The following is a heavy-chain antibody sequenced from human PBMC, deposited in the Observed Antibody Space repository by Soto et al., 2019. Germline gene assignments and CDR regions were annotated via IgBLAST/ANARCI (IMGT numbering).Heavy chain of an antibody. CDR1: GFSVSDNY. Sequence: PGGSLRLSCAVSGFSVSDNYMSWVRQAPGKGLEWVSVISRGDATHYADSVKGGFTISRDNSKNTVYLQMNSLRAEDTAVYYCARDRSDSSRDDSFDIWGQGTVVTVSS. CDR2: ISRGDAT. J-gene: IGHJ3*02. V-gene: IGHV3-53*01. D-gene: IGHD6-25*01. CDR3: ARDRSDSSRDDSFDI.